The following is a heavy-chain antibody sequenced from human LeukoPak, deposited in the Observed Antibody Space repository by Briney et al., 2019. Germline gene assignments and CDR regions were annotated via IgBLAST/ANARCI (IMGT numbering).Heavy chain of an antibody. CDR1: GFTFSSYG. CDR3: APSQYDFWPLDY. D-gene: IGHD3-3*01. V-gene: IGHV3-30*02. CDR2: IRYDGSNK. Sequence: GGSLRLSCAASGFTFSSYGMHWVRQAPGKGLEWVAFIRYDGSNKYYADSVKGRFTISRDNSKNTLYLQMNSLRAEDTAVYYCAPSQYDFWPLDYWGQGTLVTVSS. J-gene: IGHJ4*02.